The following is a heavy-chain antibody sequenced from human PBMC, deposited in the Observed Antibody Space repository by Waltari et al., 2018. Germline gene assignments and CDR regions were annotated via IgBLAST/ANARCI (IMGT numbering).Heavy chain of an antibody. CDR1: GLPFSGYS. CDR2: INSGSTTI. CDR3: VRDPYHDPSGYPGY. Sequence: EVQLVESGGGLVQPGGSLRLACAASGLPFSGYSMNWVRQAPGKGPEWISYINSGSTTISYADSVRGRFTISRDNAKSFLYLDLFSLRAEDTAVYYCVRDPYHDPSGYPGYWGQGTLVTVSS. V-gene: IGHV3-48*01. D-gene: IGHD3-22*01. J-gene: IGHJ4*02.